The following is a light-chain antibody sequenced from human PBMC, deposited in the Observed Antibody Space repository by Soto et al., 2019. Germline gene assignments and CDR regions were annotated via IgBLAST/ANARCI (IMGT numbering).Light chain of an antibody. CDR1: PSNIGVGFD. Sequence: QSVLTQPPSVSGAPGQRITISCTGSPSNIGVGFDVHWYQQFPGTAPKHLIYGTPSRPSGVPDRFSGSQSGTSTSLAITGLQAGDEADYYCQSYDTSLSGAWVFGGGTKLTVL. V-gene: IGLV1-40*01. J-gene: IGLJ3*02. CDR2: GTP. CDR3: QSYDTSLSGAWV.